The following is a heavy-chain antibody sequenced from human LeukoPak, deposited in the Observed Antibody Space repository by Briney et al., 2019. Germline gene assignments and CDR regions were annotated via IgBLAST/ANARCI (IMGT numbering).Heavy chain of an antibody. CDR1: GGSFSGYY. Sequence: SGTLSLTCAVYGGSFSGYYWSWIRQPPGKGLEWIGEINHSGSTNYNPSLKSRVTISVDTSKNQFSLKLSSVTAADTAVYYCARGRPLVYYGSGSYFRVPHSSPVDYWGQGTLVTVSS. D-gene: IGHD3-10*01. V-gene: IGHV4-34*01. J-gene: IGHJ4*02. CDR3: ARGRPLVYYGSGSYFRVPHSSPVDY. CDR2: INHSGST.